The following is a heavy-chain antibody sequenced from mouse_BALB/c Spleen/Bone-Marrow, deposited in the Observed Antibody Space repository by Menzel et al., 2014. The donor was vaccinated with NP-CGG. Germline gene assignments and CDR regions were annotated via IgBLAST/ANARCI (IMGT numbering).Heavy chain of an antibody. V-gene: IGHV2-2*02. CDR2: IWSGGST. Sequence: VMLVESGPGLVQPSQCLSITCTVSGFSLTSYGVHWVRQSPGKGLEWLGVIWSGGSTYYNATFISRLSISKDNSKNQFFNKMNSQQAKDTAIYYCARNSQYYYYYYAMDYWGQGTSVTVSS. CDR1: GFSLTSYG. CDR3: ARNSQYYYYYYAMDY. J-gene: IGHJ4*01. D-gene: IGHD1-1*01.